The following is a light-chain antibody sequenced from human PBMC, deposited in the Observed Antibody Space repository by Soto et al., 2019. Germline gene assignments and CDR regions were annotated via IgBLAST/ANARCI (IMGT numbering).Light chain of an antibody. CDR1: TGAVTSADY. J-gene: IGLJ3*02. CDR3: LIYYDGPWV. V-gene: IGLV7-43*01. Sequence: QAVVTQEPSLTVSPGGTVTLTCASSTGAVTSADYPNWFQQKPGQPPRALIYSTNNKHSWTPARFSGSLVGDKAALTVSDVQPEDEAVYYCLIYYDGPWVFGGGPKLTVL. CDR2: STN.